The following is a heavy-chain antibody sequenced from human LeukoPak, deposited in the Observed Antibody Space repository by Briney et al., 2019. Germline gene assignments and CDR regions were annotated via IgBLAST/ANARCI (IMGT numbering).Heavy chain of an antibody. CDR3: ASLTMIVVP. J-gene: IGHJ4*02. D-gene: IGHD3-22*01. Sequence: SETLSLTCTVSGGSISSYYWSWIRQPPGKGLEWIGEINHSGSTNYNPSLKSRVTISVDTSKNQFSLKLSSVTAADTAVYYCASLTMIVVPWGQGTLVTVSS. CDR2: INHSGST. CDR1: GGSISSYY. V-gene: IGHV4-34*01.